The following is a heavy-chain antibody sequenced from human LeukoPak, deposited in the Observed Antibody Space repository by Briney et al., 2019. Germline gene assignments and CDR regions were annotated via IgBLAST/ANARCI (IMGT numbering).Heavy chain of an antibody. CDR3: ARHDGSGNYYKVGFDY. CDR2: MSYSGTS. J-gene: IGHJ4*02. V-gene: IGHV4-39*01. Sequence: SETLSLTCTFSVCSIISRSYYWGWIREPPGKGLEWFGRMSYSGTSYYNPSLKSRVTTSVGTSKNQFSLKLRSVTAADTAVYYCARHDGSGNYYKVGFDYWGQGTLVTVSS. CDR1: VCSIISRSYY. D-gene: IGHD3-10*01.